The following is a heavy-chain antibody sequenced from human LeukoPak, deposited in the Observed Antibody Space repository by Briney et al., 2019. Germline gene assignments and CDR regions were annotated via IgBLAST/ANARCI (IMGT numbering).Heavy chain of an antibody. Sequence: GGSLRLSCAASGFTFSSYGMSWVRQAPGKGLEWVSAISGSGGSTYYADSVKGRFTTSRDNSKNTLYLQMNSLRAEDTAVYYCAKAYYYDSSGYYYAIDYWGQGTLVTVSS. D-gene: IGHD3-22*01. V-gene: IGHV3-23*01. CDR1: GFTFSSYG. J-gene: IGHJ4*02. CDR3: AKAYYYDSSGYYYAIDY. CDR2: ISGSGGST.